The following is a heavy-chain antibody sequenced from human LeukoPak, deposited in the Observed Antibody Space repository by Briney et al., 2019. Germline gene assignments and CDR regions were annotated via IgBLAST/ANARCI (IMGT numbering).Heavy chain of an antibody. CDR3: VKGGAYGSGSYCDY. CDR2: ISGGGST. D-gene: IGHD3-10*01. J-gene: IGHJ4*02. CDR1: GFTFSSYG. V-gene: IGHV3-23*01. Sequence: GGSLRPSCAASGFTFSSYGMSWVRQAPGKGLEWVAAISGGGSTNYADSVKGRFTISRDSSKNTLYLQMNSLGAEDTAVYYCVKGGAYGSGSYCDYWGQGTLVTVSS.